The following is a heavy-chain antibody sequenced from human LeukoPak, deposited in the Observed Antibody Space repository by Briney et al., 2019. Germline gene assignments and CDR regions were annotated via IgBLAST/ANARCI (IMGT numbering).Heavy chain of an antibody. CDR2: IKAKAHGGTI. J-gene: IGHJ4*02. V-gene: IGHV3-15*01. CDR1: GFTFINAW. D-gene: IGHD1-26*01. CDR3: TTDGVGVEGATYDN. Sequence: GGSLRLSCAASGFTFINAWMAWVRQAPGKGLEWVGRIKAKAHGGTIEYAAPVKGRFTISRDDSKNTLYLQMNSPKTEDTAVYYCTTDGVGVEGATYDNWGQGTLVSVSS.